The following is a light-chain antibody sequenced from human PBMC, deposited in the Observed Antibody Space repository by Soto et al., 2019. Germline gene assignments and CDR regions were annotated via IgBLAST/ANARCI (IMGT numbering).Light chain of an antibody. V-gene: IGKV3-20*01. Sequence: EIVLTQSPGTLSLSPGERATLSCRASQSVSSSYLAWYQQKPGQAPRLLIYGASSRATGIPDRFSGSGSGTDFTLTISRLEPEDFAVYYCQQYGSSSTWTVAQGNKVEI. CDR3: QQYGSSSTWT. CDR1: QSVSSSY. CDR2: GAS. J-gene: IGKJ1*01.